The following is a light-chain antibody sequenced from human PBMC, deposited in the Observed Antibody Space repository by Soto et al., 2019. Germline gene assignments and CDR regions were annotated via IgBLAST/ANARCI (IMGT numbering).Light chain of an antibody. Sequence: QSVLTQPPSVSGAPGQRVTISFTGSSSNIGAGYDVHWYQQLPGTAPKLLIYGNSNRPSGVPDRFSGSKSGTSASLAITGLQAEDEADYYCQSYDSSLSGWVFGGGTKLTAL. J-gene: IGLJ3*02. V-gene: IGLV1-40*01. CDR2: GNS. CDR3: QSYDSSLSGWV. CDR1: SSNIGAGYD.